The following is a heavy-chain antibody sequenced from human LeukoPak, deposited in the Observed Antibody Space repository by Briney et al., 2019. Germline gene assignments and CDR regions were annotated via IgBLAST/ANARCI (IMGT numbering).Heavy chain of an antibody. Sequence: GGSLRLSCAASGFTFSSYAMSWVRQAPGKGRECVSAISGSGGSTYYADSVKGRFTISRDNSKNTLYLQMNSLRAEDTAVYYCAKGGTAMARNYFDYWGQGTLVTVSS. CDR3: AKGGTAMARNYFDY. V-gene: IGHV3-23*01. CDR2: ISGSGGST. CDR1: GFTFSSYA. J-gene: IGHJ4*02. D-gene: IGHD5-18*01.